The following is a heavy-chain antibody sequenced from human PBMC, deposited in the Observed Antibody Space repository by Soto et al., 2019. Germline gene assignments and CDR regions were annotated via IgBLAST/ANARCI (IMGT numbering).Heavy chain of an antibody. CDR1: GDSVSSNSAA. Sequence: QVQLQQSGPGLVKPSQTLSVTCAISGDSVSSNSAAWNWIRQSPSRGLEWLGRTYYRSKWYNDYPVSVKRRITINPDTSKNKFSLQLNSVTPEDTAVYYCTRVVVDPYYFDYWGPGTLVTVSS. CDR2: TYYRSKWYN. J-gene: IGHJ4*02. CDR3: TRVVVDPYYFDY. V-gene: IGHV6-1*01. D-gene: IGHD3-22*01.